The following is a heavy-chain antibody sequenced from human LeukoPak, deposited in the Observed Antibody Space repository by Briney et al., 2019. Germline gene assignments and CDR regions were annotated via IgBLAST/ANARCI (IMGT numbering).Heavy chain of an antibody. Sequence: PSETLSLTCTVSGDSISSYYWSWIRQPPGKGLEWIGYIYYSENTNYNPSLKSRVTISIDTSKNQFSLKLSSVTAADTAVYYCARADFWSGYKYFQHWGQGTLVTVSS. D-gene: IGHD3-3*01. V-gene: IGHV4-59*01. CDR1: GDSISSYY. CDR2: IYYSENT. J-gene: IGHJ1*01. CDR3: ARADFWSGYKYFQH.